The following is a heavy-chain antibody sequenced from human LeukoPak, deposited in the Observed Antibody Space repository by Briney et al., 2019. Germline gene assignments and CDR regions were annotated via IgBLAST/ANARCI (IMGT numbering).Heavy chain of an antibody. V-gene: IGHV4-38-2*01. CDR3: ARTVYMGGRGGFYFDH. Sequence: PLETLSLTCAVSGYSSSGGYYWGWIRRPPGKGLHWLGSIHHSGNTYYNASLKSRVTISVGTSKNQLSLKLSSVTAADTAVYYCARTVYMGGRGGFYFDHWGQGTLVTVSS. CDR1: GYSSSGGYY. D-gene: IGHD3-16*01. CDR2: IHHSGNT. J-gene: IGHJ4*02.